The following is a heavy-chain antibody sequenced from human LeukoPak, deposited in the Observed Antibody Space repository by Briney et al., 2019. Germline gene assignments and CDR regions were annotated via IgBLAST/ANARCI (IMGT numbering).Heavy chain of an antibody. V-gene: IGHV1-69*04. CDR2: IIPILGVA. D-gene: IGHD2-15*01. J-gene: IGHJ4*02. CDR1: GGTFSSYA. Sequence: GASVKVSCKASGGTFSSYAISWVRQAPGQGLQWMIRIIPILGVANYAQNFQGRVTVTADESTGTAYMELSSLRSDDTAIYYCARDNPPYCNGGSCYSYWGQGTLVTVSS. CDR3: ARDNPPYCNGGSCYSY.